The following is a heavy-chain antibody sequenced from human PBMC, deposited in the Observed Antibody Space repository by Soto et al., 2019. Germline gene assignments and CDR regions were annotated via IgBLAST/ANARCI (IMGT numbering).Heavy chain of an antibody. CDR2: ISSNGSAT. V-gene: IGHV3-11*01. D-gene: IGHD1-1*01. CDR1: RFTFSDYY. Sequence: QVHLVESGGGLVKPGGSLRLSCAASRFTFSDYYMTWIRQAPGKGLEWVSSISSNGSATFYADSVKGRFTISRDNARNSLYLQLSSLRGEDTDLYYCARMFSRYDPLYYFDSWGQGTLVTVSS. J-gene: IGHJ4*02. CDR3: ARMFSRYDPLYYFDS.